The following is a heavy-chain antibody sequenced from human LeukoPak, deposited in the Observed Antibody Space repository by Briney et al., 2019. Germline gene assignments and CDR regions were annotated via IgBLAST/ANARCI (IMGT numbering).Heavy chain of an antibody. V-gene: IGHV1-18*01. CDR1: GYTFTNYG. J-gene: IGHJ4*02. CDR3: ARDEAGFGTTPLDY. Sequence: ASVKVSCKASGYTFTNYGITWVRQAPGRGLQCMGGISTYNGNTHYAQRFQGRVTMTTDTSTSTVCMELRSLRSDDTAVYYCARDEAGFGTTPLDYWGQGTLVTVSS. D-gene: IGHD2-8*01. CDR2: ISTYNGNT.